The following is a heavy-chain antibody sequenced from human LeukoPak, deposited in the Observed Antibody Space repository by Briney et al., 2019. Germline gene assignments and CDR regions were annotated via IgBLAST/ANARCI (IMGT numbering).Heavy chain of an antibody. D-gene: IGHD1-14*01. V-gene: IGHV3-23*01. CDR2: ISGGGGST. CDR1: EFTFSNYA. Sequence: GGSLRLSCAASEFTFSNYAMNWVRQAPGKGLDWVSGISGGGGSTYYADSVKGRFTISRDNSKNTLYLQMDSLRAEDTALYYCAKGSGINHYHWIDPWGQGTLVTVSS. J-gene: IGHJ5*02. CDR3: AKGSGINHYHWIDP.